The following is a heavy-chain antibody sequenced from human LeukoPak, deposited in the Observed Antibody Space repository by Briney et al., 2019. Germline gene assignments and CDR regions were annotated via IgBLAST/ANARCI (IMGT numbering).Heavy chain of an antibody. CDR1: GGSISSGGYY. Sequence: SETLSLTCTVSGGSISSGGYYWSWIRQHPGKGLEWIGYIYYSGSNYYNPSLKSRVTISVDTSKNQFSLKLSSVTAADTAVYYCASLVDYGDYEAWYFDLWGRGTLVTVSS. V-gene: IGHV4-31*03. D-gene: IGHD4-17*01. CDR2: IYYSGSN. CDR3: ASLVDYGDYEAWYFDL. J-gene: IGHJ2*01.